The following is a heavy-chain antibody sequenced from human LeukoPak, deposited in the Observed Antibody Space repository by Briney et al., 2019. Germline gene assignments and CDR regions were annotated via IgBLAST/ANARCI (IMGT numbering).Heavy chain of an antibody. V-gene: IGHV3-53*01. CDR1: GFTVSYNY. D-gene: IGHD6-19*01. CDR2: IYSGGST. CDR3: ARGYSSGWYGGY. Sequence: GGSLRLSCAASGFTVSYNYMSWVRQAPGKGLEWVSVIYSGGSTYYADSVKGRFTISRDNSENTLYLQMNSLRAEDTAVYYCARGYSSGWYGGYWGQGTLVTVSS. J-gene: IGHJ4*02.